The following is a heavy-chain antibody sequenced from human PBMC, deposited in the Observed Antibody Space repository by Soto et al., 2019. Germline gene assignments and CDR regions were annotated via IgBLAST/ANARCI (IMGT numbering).Heavy chain of an antibody. V-gene: IGHV4-34*01. CDR3: AIVVVVAANGNWFDP. D-gene: IGHD2-15*01. CDR1: GGSFSGYY. Sequence: QVQLQQWGAGLLKPSETLSLTSAVYGGSFSGYYWSWIRQPPGKGLEWIGEINHSGRTNYNPSLKSRVTISVDTSKNQFSLKLSSVTAADTAVYYCAIVVVVAANGNWFDPWGQGNLVTVSS. CDR2: INHSGRT. J-gene: IGHJ5*02.